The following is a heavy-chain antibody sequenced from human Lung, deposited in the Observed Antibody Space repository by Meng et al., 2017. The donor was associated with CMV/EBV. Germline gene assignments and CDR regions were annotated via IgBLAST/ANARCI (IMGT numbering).Heavy chain of an antibody. CDR1: GFTFSSYG. D-gene: IGHD6-19*01. J-gene: IGHJ4*02. CDR3: AKDFTQLAVAGIPYYFDY. V-gene: IGHV3-30*02. Sequence: SXAASGFTFSSYGMHWVRQAPGKGLEWVAFIRYDGSNKYYADSVKGRFTISRDNSKNTLYLQMNSLRAEDTAVYYCAKDFTQLAVAGIPYYFDYWXQGTXVTVAS. CDR2: IRYDGSNK.